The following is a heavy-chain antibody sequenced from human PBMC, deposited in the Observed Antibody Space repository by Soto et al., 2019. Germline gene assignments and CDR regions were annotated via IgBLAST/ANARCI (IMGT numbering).Heavy chain of an antibody. CDR1: GFIFNNYW. Sequence: EVQMVESGGGLVQPGGSLRLSCAASGFIFNNYWMHWVRQVPGKGLMWVSRIQSDGSSIDYADSVKGRFTISRDNARNRVYLKMHSLRVEETAVYYCARRGGIDHWGQGTLVTVSS. V-gene: IGHV3-74*01. CDR3: ARRGGIDH. J-gene: IGHJ4*02. CDR2: IQSDGSSI. D-gene: IGHD5-12*01.